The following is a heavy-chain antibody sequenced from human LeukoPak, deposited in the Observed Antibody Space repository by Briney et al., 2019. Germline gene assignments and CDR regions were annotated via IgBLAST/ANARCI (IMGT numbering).Heavy chain of an antibody. J-gene: IGHJ4*02. D-gene: IGHD5-18*01. CDR3: ARYSYGQTIDY. CDR2: IYYSGST. Sequence: PSETLSLTCTVSGGSISSSSYYWGWIRQPPGKGLEWIGSIYYSGSTYYNPSLKSRVTISVDTSKNQFSLKLSSVTAADTAVYYCARYSYGQTIDYWGQGTLVTVSS. CDR1: GGSISSSSYY. V-gene: IGHV4-39*07.